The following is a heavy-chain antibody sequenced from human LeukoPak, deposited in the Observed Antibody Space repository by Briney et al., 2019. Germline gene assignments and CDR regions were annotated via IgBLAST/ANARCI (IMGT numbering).Heavy chain of an antibody. V-gene: IGHV1-2*02. CDR1: GYNFNTYG. CDR3: MIDYGDYEGVY. J-gene: IGHJ4*02. D-gene: IGHD4-17*01. CDR2: INPNSGGT. Sequence: ASVKVSCKASGYNFNTYGISWVRQAPGQGLEWMGWINPNSGGTNYAQKFQGRVTMTRDTSISTAYMELSRLRSDDTAVYYCMIDYGDYEGVYWGQGTLVTVSS.